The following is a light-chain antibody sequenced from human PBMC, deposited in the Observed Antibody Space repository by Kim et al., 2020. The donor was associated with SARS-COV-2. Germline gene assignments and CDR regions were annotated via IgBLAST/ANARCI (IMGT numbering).Light chain of an antibody. Sequence: DIQMTQSPSSLSASVGDRVTITCRASQSISSWLAWYQQKPGKAPKLLIYDASSLESGVPSSFSGSGSGTEFTLTIRSLQPDDFATYYCQQYHSYPYAFGQGTKRE. CDR3: QQYHSYPYA. V-gene: IGKV1-5*01. CDR2: DAS. CDR1: QSISSW. J-gene: IGKJ2*01.